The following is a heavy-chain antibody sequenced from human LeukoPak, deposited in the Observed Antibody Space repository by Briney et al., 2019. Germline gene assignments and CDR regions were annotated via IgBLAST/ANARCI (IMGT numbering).Heavy chain of an antibody. V-gene: IGHV4-59*12. CDR1: GGSITSGH. CDR3: ARKNDFEI. J-gene: IGHJ3*02. Sequence: TSETLSLTCTVSGGSITSGHWNWIRQPPGKGLEWIGCIFYSGRTYYNPSLKSRVSISVDMSKNQFSLRLTSVTAADTAVYYCARKNDFEIWGQGTLVTVSS. D-gene: IGHD2/OR15-2a*01. CDR2: IFYSGRT.